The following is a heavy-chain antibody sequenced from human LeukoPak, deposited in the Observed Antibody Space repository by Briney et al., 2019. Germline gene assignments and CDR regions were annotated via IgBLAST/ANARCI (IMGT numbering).Heavy chain of an antibody. V-gene: IGHV1-46*01. D-gene: IGHD2-15*01. J-gene: IGHJ6*02. Sequence: ASVKVSCKASGYTCTSYYMHWVRQAPGQGLEWVGIINPSGGSTSYAQKFQGRVTMTRDTSTSTVYMELSSLRSEDTAVYYCARYPRVVAANYGMDVWGQGTTVTVSS. CDR2: INPSGGST. CDR1: GYTCTSYY. CDR3: ARYPRVVAANYGMDV.